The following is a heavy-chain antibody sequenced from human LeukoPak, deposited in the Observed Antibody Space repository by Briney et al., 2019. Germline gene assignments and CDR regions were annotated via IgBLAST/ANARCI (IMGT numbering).Heavy chain of an antibody. J-gene: IGHJ4*02. V-gene: IGHV5-51*01. D-gene: IGHD5-12*01. CDR3: ARRVGSAYSGYDYATYDY. CDR1: GYSFTSYW. Sequence: GESLKISCKGSGYSFTSYWIGWVRQMPAKGLEWMGSIYPGGSDTRYSPSFQGQVTISADKSISTAYLQWSSLKASDTAMYYCARRVGSAYSGYDYATYDYWGQGTLVTVSS. CDR2: IYPGGSDT.